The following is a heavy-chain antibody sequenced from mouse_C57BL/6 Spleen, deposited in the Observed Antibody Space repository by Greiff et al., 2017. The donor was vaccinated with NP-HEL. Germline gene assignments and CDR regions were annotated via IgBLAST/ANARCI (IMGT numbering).Heavy chain of an antibody. D-gene: IGHD2-2*01. CDR3: ARLEVTTAMDY. V-gene: IGHV1-82*01. CDR1: GYAFSSSW. CDR2: IYPGDGDT. Sequence: QVQLKQSGPELVKPGASVKISCKASGYAFSSSWMNWVKQRPGKGLEWIGRIYPGDGDTNYNGKFKGKATLTADKSSSTAYMQLSSLTSEDSAVYFCARLEVTTAMDYWGQGTSVTVSS. J-gene: IGHJ4*01.